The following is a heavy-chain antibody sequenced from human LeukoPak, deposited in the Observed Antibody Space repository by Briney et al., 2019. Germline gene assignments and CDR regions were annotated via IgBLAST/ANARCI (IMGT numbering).Heavy chain of an antibody. CDR3: ARSHYLSY. J-gene: IGHJ1*01. D-gene: IGHD3-10*01. Sequence: PGGSLRLSCAASGFTFSSYWMHWVRQAPGKGRVGVSRINSGGSSTSYADSVKGRFTISRDNAKNTLYLQLNSLRAADTAVYYCARSHYLSYWGQGTLAPVSS. V-gene: IGHV3-74*01. CDR1: GFTFSSYW. CDR2: INSGGSST.